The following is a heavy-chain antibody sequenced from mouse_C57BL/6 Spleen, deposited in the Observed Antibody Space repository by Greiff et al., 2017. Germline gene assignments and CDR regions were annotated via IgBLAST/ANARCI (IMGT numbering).Heavy chain of an antibody. CDR3: AFTTVVAKGYFDV. Sequence: EVKLQQSGPELVKPGASVKISCKASGYTFTDYYMNWVKQSHGKSLEWIGDINPNNGGTSYNQKFKGKATLTVDKSSSTAYMELRSLTSEDSAVYYCAFTTVVAKGYFDVWGTGTTVTVSS. CDR1: GYTFTDYY. V-gene: IGHV1-26*01. CDR2: INPNNGGT. J-gene: IGHJ1*03. D-gene: IGHD1-1*01.